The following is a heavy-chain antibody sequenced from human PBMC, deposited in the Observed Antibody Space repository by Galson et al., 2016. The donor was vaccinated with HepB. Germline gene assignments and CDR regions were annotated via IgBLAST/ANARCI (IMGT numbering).Heavy chain of an antibody. CDR1: GFTFSGSV. V-gene: IGHV3-73*01. CDR2: TKTKPDSYAT. Sequence: SLRLSCAGSGFTFSGSVIHWVRQASGKGLEWIGRTKTKPDSYATAYTATVTGRLTITRDDSKNAAYLQMNSLKTEDTALYYCIRMEIWELPFDYWGQGTQVTVSS. CDR3: IRMEIWELPFDY. D-gene: IGHD1-7*01. J-gene: IGHJ4*02.